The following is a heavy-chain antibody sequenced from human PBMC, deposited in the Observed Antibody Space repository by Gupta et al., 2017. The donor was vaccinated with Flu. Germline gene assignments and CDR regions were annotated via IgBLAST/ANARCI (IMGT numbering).Heavy chain of an antibody. Sequence: TIGWVRQAPGQGLEWMGGIIPIFGTPNYAQKFQGRITITADESTSTAYLDLSSLRSEGTAVYYCARDLGSGTYGWFDSWGQGTLVTVSS. J-gene: IGHJ5*01. D-gene: IGHD1-26*01. CDR2: IIPIFGTP. CDR1: T. V-gene: IGHV1-69*01. CDR3: ARDLGSGTYGWFDS.